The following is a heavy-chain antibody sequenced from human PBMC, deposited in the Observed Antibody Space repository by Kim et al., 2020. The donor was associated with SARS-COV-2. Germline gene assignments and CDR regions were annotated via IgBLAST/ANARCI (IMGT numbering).Heavy chain of an antibody. V-gene: IGHV3-21*01. CDR3: ARDGQFLGWMSPGYDYYYRDV. CDR2: ISSSSSYI. Sequence: GGSLRLSCAASGFTFSRYSMHWVRQAPGKGLEWVASISSSSSYIYYADSVKGRFTISRDNAKNSLYLQMNSLRAEDTAVYYCARDGQFLGWMSPGYDYYYRDVWGKGTTVTVSS. D-gene: IGHD3-3*01. CDR1: GFTFSRYS. J-gene: IGHJ6*03.